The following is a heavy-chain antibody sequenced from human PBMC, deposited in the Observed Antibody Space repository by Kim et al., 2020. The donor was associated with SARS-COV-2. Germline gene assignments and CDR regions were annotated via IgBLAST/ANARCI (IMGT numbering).Heavy chain of an antibody. J-gene: IGHJ4*02. CDR3: AHLLLWTFDY. Sequence: DKRYSPSLKSRLTITKDTSKNQVVLTMTNMDPVDTATYYCAHLLLWTFDYWGQGTLVTVSS. CDR2: DK. V-gene: IGHV2-5*01. D-gene: IGHD3-10*01.